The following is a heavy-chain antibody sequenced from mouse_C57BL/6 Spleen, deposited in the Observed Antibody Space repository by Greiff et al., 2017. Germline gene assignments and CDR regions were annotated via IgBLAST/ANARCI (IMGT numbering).Heavy chain of an antibody. D-gene: IGHD1-1*01. Sequence: EVNVVESGGGLVKPGGSLKLSCAASGFTFSDYGMHWVRQAPEKGLEWVAYISSGSSTIYYADKVKGRFTISRDNAKNTLFLQMTSLRSEDTAMYYCAKGVYYGWAMDYWGQGTSVTVSS. J-gene: IGHJ4*01. CDR2: ISSGSSTI. CDR1: GFTFSDYG. V-gene: IGHV5-17*01. CDR3: AKGVYYGWAMDY.